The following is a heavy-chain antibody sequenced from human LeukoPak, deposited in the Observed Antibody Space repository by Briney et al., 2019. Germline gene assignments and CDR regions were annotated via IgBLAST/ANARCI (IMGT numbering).Heavy chain of an antibody. CDR1: GYSISSGYY. D-gene: IGHD1-26*01. V-gene: IGHV4-38-2*02. Sequence: SETLSLTCTVSGYSISSGYYWGWIRQPPGKGLEWIGSIYHSGGTYYNPSLKSRVTISVDTSKNQFSLKLNSVTAADTAVYYCARDSMHSAYGDEYWGQGTLVTVSS. CDR2: IYHSGGT. J-gene: IGHJ4*02. CDR3: ARDSMHSAYGDEY.